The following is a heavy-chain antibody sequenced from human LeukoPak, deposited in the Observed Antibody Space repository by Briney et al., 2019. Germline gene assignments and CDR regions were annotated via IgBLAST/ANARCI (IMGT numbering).Heavy chain of an antibody. CDR3: ARGGPYSSGWHLNY. CDR2: IYHSGST. D-gene: IGHD6-19*01. J-gene: IGHJ4*02. CDR1: GGSLSSGGYS. Sequence: SETLSLTCAVSGGSLSSGGYSWSWIRQPPGKGLEWIGYIYHSGSTYCNPSLKSRVTISVDRSKNQFSLKLSSVTAADTAVYYCARGGPYSSGWHLNYWGQGTLVTVSS. V-gene: IGHV4-30-2*01.